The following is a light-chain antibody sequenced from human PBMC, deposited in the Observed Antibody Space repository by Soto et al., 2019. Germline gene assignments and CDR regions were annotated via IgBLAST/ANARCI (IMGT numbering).Light chain of an antibody. CDR2: INSDGSH. Sequence: QLVLTQSPSASASLGASVRLTCTLSSGHSSYAIAWHQQQPEKGPRYLMKINSDGSHRKGDGIPDRFSGSSSGAERYLTISCLQSEDEADYYCQTWGTGPWVFGGGTKLTVL. J-gene: IGLJ3*02. CDR3: QTWGTGPWV. V-gene: IGLV4-69*01. CDR1: SGHSSYA.